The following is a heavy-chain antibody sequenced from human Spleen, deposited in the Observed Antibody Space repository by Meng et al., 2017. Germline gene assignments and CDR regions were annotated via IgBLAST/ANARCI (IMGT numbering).Heavy chain of an antibody. J-gene: IGHJ5*02. Sequence: GSLRLSCTVSGGSISSSSYYWGWIRQPPGKGLEWIGSIYYTGNTYYNSSLKSRVTISVDTSKNQFSLKLSSVTAADTAVYYCARSFTYGSGSYYRSDGSWFDPWGQGILVTGYS. CDR2: IYYTGNT. V-gene: IGHV4-39*07. D-gene: IGHD3-10*01. CDR1: GGSISSSSYY. CDR3: ARSFTYGSGSYYRSDGSWFDP.